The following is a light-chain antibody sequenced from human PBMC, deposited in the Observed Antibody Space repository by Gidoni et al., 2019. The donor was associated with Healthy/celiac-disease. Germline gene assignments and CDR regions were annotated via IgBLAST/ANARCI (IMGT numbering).Light chain of an antibody. Sequence: DLVITQSPDSLAVYLGERATINCKSSPRVLYSSNNKNYLAWYQQKPGQPPKLLIYWASTRDSGVPDRFSGSGSGTDFTLTISSLQAEDVAVYYCQQYDSTPYTFGQGTKLEIK. CDR1: PRVLYSSNNKNY. CDR3: QQYDSTPYT. V-gene: IGKV4-1*01. J-gene: IGKJ2*01. CDR2: WAS.